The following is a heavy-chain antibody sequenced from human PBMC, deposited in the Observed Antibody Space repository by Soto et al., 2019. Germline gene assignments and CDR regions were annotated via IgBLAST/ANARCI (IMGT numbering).Heavy chain of an antibody. CDR3: ARDRRRAAAAPSPYYYYGMDV. J-gene: IGHJ6*02. CDR2: IYYSGST. Sequence: PSETLCLTCTVSGGSISSGGYCWSWHSKHPGKGLEWIGYIYYSGSTYYNPSLKSRVTISVDTSKNQFSLKLSSVTAADTAVYYCARDRRRAAAAPSPYYYYGMDVWGQGTTVTVSS. CDR1: GGSISSGGYC. V-gene: IGHV4-31*03. D-gene: IGHD6-13*01.